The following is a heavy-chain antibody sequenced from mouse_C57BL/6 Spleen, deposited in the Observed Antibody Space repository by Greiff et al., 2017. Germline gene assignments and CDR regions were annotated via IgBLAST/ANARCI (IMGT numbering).Heavy chain of an antibody. D-gene: IGHD2-10*01. CDR3: ARAYQYYFDY. Sequence: EVKLVESGGGLVKPGGSLKLSCAASGFTFSSYTTSWVRQTPEKRLEWVATISGGGGNTYYPDSVKGRFTISRDNAKNTLYLQMSSLRSEDTALYYCARAYQYYFDYWGQGTTLTVSS. J-gene: IGHJ2*01. CDR2: ISGGGGNT. V-gene: IGHV5-9*01. CDR1: GFTFSSYT.